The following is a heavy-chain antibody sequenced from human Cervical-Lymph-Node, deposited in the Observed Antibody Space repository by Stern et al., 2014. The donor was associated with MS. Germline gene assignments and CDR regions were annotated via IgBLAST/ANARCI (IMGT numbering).Heavy chain of an antibody. Sequence: VQLVESGGGVVQPGRSLRLSCAASGFTFSRNGMHWVRQAPGKGLEWGAVIWYDGSNDNYVDSVKCRFTISRDNSKNTLYLQMNSLRVEDTAVYYCVAYASGDNINHWGQGTLVTVSS. J-gene: IGHJ5*02. CDR1: GFTFSRNG. CDR2: IWYDGSND. D-gene: IGHD6-19*01. CDR3: VAYASGDNINH. V-gene: IGHV3-33*03.